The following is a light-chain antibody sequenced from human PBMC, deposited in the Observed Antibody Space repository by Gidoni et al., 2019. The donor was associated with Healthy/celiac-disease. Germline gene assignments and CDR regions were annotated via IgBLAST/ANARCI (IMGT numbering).Light chain of an antibody. J-gene: IGKJ3*01. CDR3: QQYNNWPRT. Sequence: EIVITQSPATLSVSPRERATLSCSASQSVSSNLAWYQQKPGQSPRLLIYGASTRATGIPARFSGSGSGTEFTLTISSLQSEDFAVYCCQQYNNWPRTFGPGTKVDIK. CDR1: QSVSSN. V-gene: IGKV3-15*01. CDR2: GAS.